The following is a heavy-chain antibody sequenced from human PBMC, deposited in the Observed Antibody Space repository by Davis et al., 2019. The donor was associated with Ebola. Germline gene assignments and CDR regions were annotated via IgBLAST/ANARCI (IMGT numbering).Heavy chain of an antibody. CDR3: ARNAARIQLWLDTNYYMDV. V-gene: IGHV4-4*07. CDR1: GGSISSYY. J-gene: IGHJ6*03. Sequence: PSETLSLTCTVSGGSISSYYWSWIRQPAGKGLEWIGRIYTSGSTNYNPSLKSRVTISVDTSKNQFSLKLSSVTAADTAVYYCARNAARIQLWLDTNYYMDVWGKGTTVTVSS. CDR2: IYTSGST. D-gene: IGHD5-18*01.